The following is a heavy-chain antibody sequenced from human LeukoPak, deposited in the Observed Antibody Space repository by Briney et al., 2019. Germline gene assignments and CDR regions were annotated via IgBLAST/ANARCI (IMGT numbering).Heavy chain of an antibody. CDR3: TGLVGRYSSGLYYYYFDY. Sequence: SGTLSLTCTVSGDSINSLDLWSWVRQPPGKGLEWIGEMYLSGTTHSNPSVKSRVTISIDKSKNQFFLNLSSVAAADTAVYYCTGLVGRYSSGLYYYYFDYWGQGTLVTVSS. D-gene: IGHD3-22*01. J-gene: IGHJ4*02. CDR1: GDSINSLDL. V-gene: IGHV4-4*02. CDR2: MYLSGTT.